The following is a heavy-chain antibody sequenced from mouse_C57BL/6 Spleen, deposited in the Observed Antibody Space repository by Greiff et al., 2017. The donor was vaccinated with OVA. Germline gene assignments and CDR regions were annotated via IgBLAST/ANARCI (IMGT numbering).Heavy chain of an antibody. V-gene: IGHV1-53*01. CDR3: ARKGGYYGYDEWYFDV. Sequence: QVQLQQPGTELVKPGASVKLSCKASGYTFTSYWMHWVKQRPGQGLEWIGNINPSNGGTNYNEKFKSKATLTVDKSSSTAYMQLSSLTSEDSAVYYCARKGGYYGYDEWYFDVWGTGTTVTVSS. CDR1: GYTFTSYW. J-gene: IGHJ1*03. D-gene: IGHD2-2*01. CDR2: INPSNGGT.